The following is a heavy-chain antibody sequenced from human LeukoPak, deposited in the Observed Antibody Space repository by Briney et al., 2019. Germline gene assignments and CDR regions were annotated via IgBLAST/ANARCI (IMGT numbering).Heavy chain of an antibody. CDR2: VYTTGAGST. V-gene: IGHV4-38-2*02. CDR3: ARGQIYDYWTPVSWKFDL. D-gene: IGHD3-3*01. CDR1: GFSITSGYF. J-gene: IGHJ2*01. Sequence: SETPSLTCTVSGFSITSGYFWGWIRQPPGKGLEWIGNVYTTGAGSTYHNPSLKSRVTVSSDTSKNQVSLKLNSVTAADTAVYYCARGQIYDYWTPVSWKFDLWGRGTLVTVSS.